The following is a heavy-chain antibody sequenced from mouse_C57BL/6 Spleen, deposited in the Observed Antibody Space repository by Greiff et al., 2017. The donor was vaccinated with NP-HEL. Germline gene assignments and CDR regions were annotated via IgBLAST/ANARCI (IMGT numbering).Heavy chain of an antibody. D-gene: IGHD2-1*01. J-gene: IGHJ4*01. Sequence: VQLQQPGAELVRPGSSVKLSCKASGYTFTSYWMHWVKQRPIQGLEWIGNIDPSDSETHYNQKFKDKATLTVDKSSSTAYMQLSSLTSEDSAVYYCARSRNLNAMDYWGQGTSVTVSS. CDR1: GYTFTSYW. V-gene: IGHV1-52*01. CDR2: IDPSDSET. CDR3: ARSRNLNAMDY.